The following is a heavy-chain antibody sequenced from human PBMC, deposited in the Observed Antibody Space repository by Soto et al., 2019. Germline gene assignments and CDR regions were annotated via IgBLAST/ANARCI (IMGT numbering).Heavy chain of an antibody. CDR2: SKSKTDGGTR. D-gene: IGHD3-10*01. V-gene: IGHV3-15*01. CDR3: TTKRSRFGELLFGGLDV. Sequence: EVQLVESGGGLVKPGGSVRLSCAASRFTLSNAWMNWVRQAPGKGLEWVGLSKSKTDGGTRDYAAPVKGRFTISRDDSKNTLYLQMNSLKTEDTAVYYCTTKRSRFGELLFGGLDVWGQGTTVTVSS. CDR1: RFTLSNAW. J-gene: IGHJ6*02.